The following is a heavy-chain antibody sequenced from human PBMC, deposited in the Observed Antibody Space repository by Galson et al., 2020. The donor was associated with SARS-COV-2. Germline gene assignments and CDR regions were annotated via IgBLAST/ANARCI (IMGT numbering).Heavy chain of an antibody. D-gene: IGHD2-2*01. J-gene: IGHJ6*02. CDR2: IYTSGST. CDR1: GGSISSYY. V-gene: IGHV4-4*07. CDR3: ARDIVVVPAAAGTVTTPYYYYYYGMDV. Sequence: SQTLSLTCTVSGGSISSYYWSWIRQPAGKGLEWIGRIYTSGSTNYNPSLKSRVTMSVDTSKNQFSLKLSSVTAADTAVYYCARDIVVVPAAAGTVTTPYYYYYYGMDVWGQGTTVTVSS.